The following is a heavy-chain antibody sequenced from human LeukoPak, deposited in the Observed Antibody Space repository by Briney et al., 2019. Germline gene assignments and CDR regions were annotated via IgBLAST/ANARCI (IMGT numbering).Heavy chain of an antibody. J-gene: IGHJ4*02. CDR3: TRVFVGDEYSSSGH. CDR1: GFSFSSYW. D-gene: IGHD6-13*01. V-gene: IGHV3-74*01. Sequence: AGGSLRLSCAASGFSFSSYWMHWVRQAPGKGLVWVARIQYDGSTTNYADSVKGRFTVSRDNAKNTLYLQMNSLKVEDTAMYYCTRVFVGDEYSSSGHWGQGTLVTVSS. CDR2: IQYDGSTT.